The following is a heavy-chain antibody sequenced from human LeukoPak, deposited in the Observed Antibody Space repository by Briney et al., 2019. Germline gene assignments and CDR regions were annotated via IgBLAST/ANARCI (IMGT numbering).Heavy chain of an antibody. V-gene: IGHV3-30*18. CDR1: GFTFSSYG. Sequence: GGSLRLSCAASGFTFSSYGMHWVRQAPGKGLEWVAVISYDGSNKYYADSVKGRFTISRDNSKNTLYLQMDSLRAEDTAVYYCAKGPLSELAVDYWGQGTLVTVSS. D-gene: IGHD5-24*01. CDR3: AKGPLSELAVDY. CDR2: ISYDGSNK. J-gene: IGHJ4*02.